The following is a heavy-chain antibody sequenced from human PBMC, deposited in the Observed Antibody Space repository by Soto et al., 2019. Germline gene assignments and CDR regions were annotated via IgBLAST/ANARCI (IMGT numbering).Heavy chain of an antibody. V-gene: IGHV7-4-1*01. D-gene: IGHD6-13*01. Sequence: ASVKVSCKASGYTFTSYAMNWVRQAPGQGLEWMGWINTNTGNPTYAQGFTGRFVFSLDTSVSTAYLQICSLKAEDTAVYYCARCGDSSLGDAFDIWGQGTMGTVSS. CDR2: INTNTGNP. CDR1: GYTFTSYA. J-gene: IGHJ3*02. CDR3: ARCGDSSLGDAFDI.